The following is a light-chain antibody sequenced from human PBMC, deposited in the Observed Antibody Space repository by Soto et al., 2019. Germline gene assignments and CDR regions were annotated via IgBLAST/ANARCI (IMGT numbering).Light chain of an antibody. CDR3: QQYFSNPPT. J-gene: IGKJ1*01. V-gene: IGKV4-1*01. Sequence: DIVMTQSPDSLAVSLGERATINCKSSQGLLNSSNNKKYLAWYQQKPGQPPKLLIFWASTRESGVPDRFSGSGSGTDFTLTISSLQAEDVAIYYCQQYFSNPPTFGQGTKVEIK. CDR1: QGLLNSSNNKKY. CDR2: WAS.